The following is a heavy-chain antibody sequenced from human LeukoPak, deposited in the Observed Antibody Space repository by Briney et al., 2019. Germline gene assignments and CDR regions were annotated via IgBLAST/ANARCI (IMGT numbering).Heavy chain of an antibody. CDR3: ARDEGYCSSTSCPQEY. J-gene: IGHJ4*02. V-gene: IGHV3-7*01. CDR2: IKQDGSEK. Sequence: PGGSLRLSCAASGFTFSSYWMSWVRQAPGKGLEWVANIKQDGSEKYYVDSVKGRFTISRDNAKKSLYLQMNSLRAEDTAVYYCARDEGYCSSTSCPQEYWGQGTLVTVSS. CDR1: GFTFSSYW. D-gene: IGHD2-2*01.